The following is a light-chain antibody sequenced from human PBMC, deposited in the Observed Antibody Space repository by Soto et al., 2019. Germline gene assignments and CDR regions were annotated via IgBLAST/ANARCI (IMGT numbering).Light chain of an antibody. CDR2: DAS. CDR1: QSISNW. CDR3: QLYKIYSWT. V-gene: IGKV1-5*01. Sequence: DIQMTQSPSTLSASVGDSVTITCRASQSISNWLAWYQQKPGKAPKLLIYDASNLESGVPSRFSGSGSGTEFALTISSLQPDDFATYYCQLYKIYSWTFGQG. J-gene: IGKJ1*01.